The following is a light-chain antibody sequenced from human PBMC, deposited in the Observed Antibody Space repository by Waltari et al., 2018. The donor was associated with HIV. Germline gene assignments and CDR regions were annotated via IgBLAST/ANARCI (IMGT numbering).Light chain of an antibody. CDR2: GTN. J-gene: IGLJ1*01. V-gene: IGLV3-19*01. CDR1: SLRSYY. CDR3: NSRDSSGNHQV. Sequence: SSELTQDPAVSVALGQTVRITCQGDSLRSYYASWYQQKPGQAPVLVIYGTNNRPSGIPDRFSGSSSGNKASLTITGAQAEDEADYYCNSRDSSGNHQVFGTGTKVTVL.